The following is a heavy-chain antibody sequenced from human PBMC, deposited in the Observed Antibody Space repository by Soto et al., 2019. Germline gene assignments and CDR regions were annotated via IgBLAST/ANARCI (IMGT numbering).Heavy chain of an antibody. V-gene: IGHV3-33*01. J-gene: IGHJ4*02. CDR1: GFTFSSYG. CDR2: IWYDGSNK. CDR3: ARAPSEESSGWMRGEYYFDY. D-gene: IGHD6-19*01. Sequence: QVQLVESGGGVVQPGRSLRLSCAASGFTFSSYGMHWVRQAPGKGLEWVAVIWYDGSNKYYADSVKGRFTISRDNSKNTLYLQMNSLRAEDTAVYYCARAPSEESSGWMRGEYYFDYWGQGTLVTVSS.